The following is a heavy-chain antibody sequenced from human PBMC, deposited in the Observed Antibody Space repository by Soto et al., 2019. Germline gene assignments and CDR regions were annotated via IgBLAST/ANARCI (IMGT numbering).Heavy chain of an antibody. D-gene: IGHD1-26*01. J-gene: IGHJ4*02. CDR1: WFTFCSHA. Sequence: GGAPRLSLSAPWFTFCSHAMSLGPPAPGEGLEWVSAISGSGGSTYFADSVKGRFTISRDNSKNTLYLQMNSLRAEDTAVYYCAKGPALVVGATTGSFDYWGQGTLVTVSS. V-gene: IGHV3-23*01. CDR3: AKGPALVVGATTGSFDY. CDR2: ISGSGGST.